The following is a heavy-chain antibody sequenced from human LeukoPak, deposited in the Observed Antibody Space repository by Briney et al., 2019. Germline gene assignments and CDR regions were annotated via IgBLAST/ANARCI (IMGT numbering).Heavy chain of an antibody. CDR3: AKDDSSSGGGSDY. CDR2: INSDGSST. Sequence: PGGSLRLSCAASGFAFSSYWMHWVRQAPGKGLVWVSRINSDGSSTTYADSVKGRFTISRDNAKNTLYLQMNSLRAEDTAVYYCAKDDSSSGGGSDYWGQGTLVTVSS. CDR1: GFAFSSYW. D-gene: IGHD6-13*01. V-gene: IGHV3-74*01. J-gene: IGHJ4*02.